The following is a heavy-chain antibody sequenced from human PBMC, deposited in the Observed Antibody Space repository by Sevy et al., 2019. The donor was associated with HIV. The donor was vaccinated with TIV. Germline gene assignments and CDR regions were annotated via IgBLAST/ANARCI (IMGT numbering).Heavy chain of an antibody. D-gene: IGHD2-21*02. Sequence: GGSLRLSCAASGFTFSSYGMHWVRQAPGKGLEWVAVIWYDGSNKYYADSVKGRFTISRDNSKNTLYLQMNSLRAEDTAVYYCAKDRDRVVVTAIPDYWGQRTLVTVSS. CDR3: AKDRDRVVVTAIPDY. J-gene: IGHJ4*02. V-gene: IGHV3-33*06. CDR1: GFTFSSYG. CDR2: IWYDGSNK.